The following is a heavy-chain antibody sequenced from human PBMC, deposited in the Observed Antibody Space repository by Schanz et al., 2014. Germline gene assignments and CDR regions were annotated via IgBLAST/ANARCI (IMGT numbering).Heavy chain of an antibody. J-gene: IGHJ4*02. CDR2: INQDGSEK. Sequence: EVQLVDSGGNLVQPGGSLRLSCAASGFTFGHYWMNWVRQPPGKGLEWVANINQDGSEKLYVGSVKGRFTISRDNAESSIFLQMSSLRAEDTAIYYCGRVDYSGDGVRFWGQGIPVTVSS. D-gene: IGHD4-4*01. CDR1: GFTFGHYW. V-gene: IGHV3-7*01. CDR3: GRVDYSGDGVRF.